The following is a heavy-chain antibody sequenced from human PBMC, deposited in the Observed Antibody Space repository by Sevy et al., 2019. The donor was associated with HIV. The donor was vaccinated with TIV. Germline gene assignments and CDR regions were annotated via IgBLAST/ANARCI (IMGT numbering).Heavy chain of an antibody. CDR1: GGSISSSSYY. J-gene: IGHJ5*02. CDR2: IYYSGST. Sequence: SETLSLTCTVSGGSISSSSYYWGWIRQPPGKGLEWIGSIYYSGSTYYNPSLKSRVTISVDTSKNQFSLKLSSVTAADTAMYYCARLSGWSDWFDPWGQGTLVTVSS. CDR3: ARLSGWSDWFDP. D-gene: IGHD6-19*01. V-gene: IGHV4-39*01.